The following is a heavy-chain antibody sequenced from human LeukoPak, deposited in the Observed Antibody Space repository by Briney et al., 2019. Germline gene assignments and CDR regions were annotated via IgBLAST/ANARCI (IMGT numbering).Heavy chain of an antibody. J-gene: IGHJ4*02. D-gene: IGHD4-17*01. CDR1: GGSISSGDYY. Sequence: PSETLSLTCTVSGGSISSGDYYWSWIRQPPGKALEWIGYIYYSGSTYYSPSLRSRLTISSDTSKNQFSLKLRSVTAADTAVYFCARASGYNVGDYSADYWGQGTLVTVSS. CDR2: IYYSGST. CDR3: ARASGYNVGDYSADY. V-gene: IGHV4-30-4*01.